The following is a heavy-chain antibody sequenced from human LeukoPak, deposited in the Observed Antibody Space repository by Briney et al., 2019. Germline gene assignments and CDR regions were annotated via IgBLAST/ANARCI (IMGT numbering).Heavy chain of an antibody. Sequence: PSETLSLTCTVSGGSTSSGSYYWSWIRQPAGKGLEWIGRIYTSGSTNYNPSLKSRVTISVDTSKNQFSLKLSSVTAADTAVYYCARVRSSTNNYYYYHMDVWGKGTTVTVSS. CDR3: ARVRSSTNNYYYYHMDV. J-gene: IGHJ6*03. CDR1: GGSTSSGSYY. V-gene: IGHV4-61*02. D-gene: IGHD2-2*01. CDR2: IYTSGST.